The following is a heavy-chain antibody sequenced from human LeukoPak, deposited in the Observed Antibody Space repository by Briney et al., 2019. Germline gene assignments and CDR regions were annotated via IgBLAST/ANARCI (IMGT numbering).Heavy chain of an antibody. CDR2: ISSSSSYI. V-gene: IGHV3-21*04. CDR3: AKDGRYCSSTSCSFDT. J-gene: IGHJ3*02. Sequence: GGSLRLSCAASGFTFSSYSMNWVRQAPGKGLEWVSSISSSSSYIYYADSVKGRFTISRDNAKNSLYLQMNSLRAEDTAVYYCAKDGRYCSSTSCSFDTWGQGTMVTVSS. D-gene: IGHD2-2*01. CDR1: GFTFSSYS.